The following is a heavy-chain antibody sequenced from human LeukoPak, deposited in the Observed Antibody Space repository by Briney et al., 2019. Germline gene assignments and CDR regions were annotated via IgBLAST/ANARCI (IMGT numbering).Heavy chain of an antibody. CDR2: ISVYNGNT. Sequence: EASVKVSCKASGYTFANFGITWVRQAPGQGLEWMGWISVYNGNTNYAQNHQGRVTLTTDTSTRTAYMELRSLRSDDTALYYCARTCSSSSCYMVHWGQGTLVTVSS. J-gene: IGHJ4*02. CDR3: ARTCSSSSCYMVH. CDR1: GYTFANFG. D-gene: IGHD2-2*02. V-gene: IGHV1-18*01.